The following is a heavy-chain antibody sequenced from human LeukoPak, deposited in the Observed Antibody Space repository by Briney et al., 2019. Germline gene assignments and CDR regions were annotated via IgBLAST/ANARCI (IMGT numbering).Heavy chain of an antibody. J-gene: IGHJ4*02. CDR1: GGSIISSSYY. D-gene: IGHD2-21*02. CDR2: IYYSGST. Sequence: SETLSHTCTVSGGSIISSSYYWGWIRQPPGEWLEWIGSIYYSGSTYYNPSLKSRVTISVDTSKIQFSLKLSSVTAADTAVYYCAGGLYCGGDCSYAFDYWGQGTLVTVSS. V-gene: IGHV4-39*07. CDR3: AGGLYCGGDCSYAFDY.